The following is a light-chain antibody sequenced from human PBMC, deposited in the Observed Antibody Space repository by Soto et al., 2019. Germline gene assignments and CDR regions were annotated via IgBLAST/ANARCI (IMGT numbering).Light chain of an antibody. CDR3: SSSTRSNTVL. V-gene: IGLV2-14*03. CDR1: SSDVGGYKY. J-gene: IGLJ2*01. CDR2: EVS. Sequence: QSALTQPASVSGSPGQSITISCTGTSSDVGGYKYVSWYQQHPGKAPKLMIYEVSDRPSGVSNRFSGSKSGNTASLTISGLQAEDEADYYCSSSTRSNTVLFGGGTKLTVL.